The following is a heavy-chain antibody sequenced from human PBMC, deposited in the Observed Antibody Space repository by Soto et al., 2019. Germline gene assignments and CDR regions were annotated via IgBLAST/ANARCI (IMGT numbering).Heavy chain of an antibody. J-gene: IGHJ6*02. CDR2: ISGSGGST. CDR1: GFTFSSYA. D-gene: IGHD6-19*01. Sequence: GGSLRLSCAASGFTFSSYAMSSVRQAPGKGVEWVSAISGSGGSTYYADSVKGRLTISRDNSKHTLYLQMNSLRAEDTAVYYCAKDMYSSGWYSSYYYYGMDVWGQGTTVTVSS. CDR3: AKDMYSSGWYSSYYYYGMDV. V-gene: IGHV3-23*01.